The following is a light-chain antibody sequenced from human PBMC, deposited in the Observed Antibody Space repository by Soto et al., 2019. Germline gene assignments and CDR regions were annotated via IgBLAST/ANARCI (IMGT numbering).Light chain of an antibody. CDR3: QQYNSYSYT. Sequence: EIVLTQSPATLSLSPGERATLSCRATQSIGNYLAWYHQKPGQAPRLLIYDASNRATGIPARFSGNGSGTDFTLTISSLEPDDFATYYCQQYNSYSYTFGQGTKLEIK. V-gene: IGKV3-11*01. CDR1: QSIGNY. J-gene: IGKJ2*01. CDR2: DAS.